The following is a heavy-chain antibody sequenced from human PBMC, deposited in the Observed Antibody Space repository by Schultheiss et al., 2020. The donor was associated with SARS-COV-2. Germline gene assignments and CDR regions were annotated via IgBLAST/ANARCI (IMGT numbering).Heavy chain of an antibody. V-gene: IGHV3-11*06. Sequence: GGSLRLSCAASGFTFSDYYMSWIRQAPGKGLEWVSSISSSSSYTYYADSVKGRFTISRDNAKNSLYLQMNSLRAEDTAVYYCARRTVALGMDVWGQGTTVTVSS. J-gene: IGHJ6*02. CDR3: ARRTVALGMDV. D-gene: IGHD4-23*01. CDR2: ISSSSSYT. CDR1: GFTFSDYY.